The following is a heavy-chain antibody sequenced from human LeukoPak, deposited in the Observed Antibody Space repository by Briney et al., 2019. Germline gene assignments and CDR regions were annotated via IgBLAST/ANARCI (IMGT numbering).Heavy chain of an antibody. D-gene: IGHD3-10*01. CDR2: IYPGDSDT. Sequence: GESLKISCKGSGYSFTSYWIGWVRQMPGKGLEGMGIIYPGDSDTRYSPSFQGQVTISPDKSISTAYLQWSSLKASDTAMYYCARLASMVRGVTTQCDYWGQGTLVTVSS. CDR3: ARLASMVRGVTTQCDY. V-gene: IGHV5-51*01. CDR1: GYSFTSYW. J-gene: IGHJ4*02.